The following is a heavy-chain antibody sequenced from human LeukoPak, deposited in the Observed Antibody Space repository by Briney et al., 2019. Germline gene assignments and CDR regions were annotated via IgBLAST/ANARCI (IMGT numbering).Heavy chain of an antibody. D-gene: IGHD3-22*01. CDR1: GGTFSSYA. CDR3: VSSRSFYYYDSSGYPFDY. CDR2: IIPIFGTA. Sequence: SVKVSCKASGGTFSSYAIGWVRQAPGQGLEWMGGIIPIFGTANYAQKFQGRVTITADESTSTAYMELSSLRSEDTAVYYCVSSRSFYYYDSSGYPFDYWGQGTLVTVSS. V-gene: IGHV1-69*13. J-gene: IGHJ4*02.